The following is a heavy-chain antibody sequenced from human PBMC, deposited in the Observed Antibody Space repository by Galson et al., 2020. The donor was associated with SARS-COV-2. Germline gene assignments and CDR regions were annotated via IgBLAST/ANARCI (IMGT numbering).Heavy chain of an antibody. CDR3: AREGWFGELFGAFDI. CDR2: IWYDGSNK. D-gene: IGHD3-10*01. CDR1: GFTFSSYG. J-gene: IGHJ3*02. Sequence: GGSLRLSCAASGFTFSSYGMHWVRQAPGKGLEWVAVIWYDGSNKYYADSVKGRFTISRDNSKNTLYLQMNSLRAEDTAVYYCAREGWFGELFGAFDIWGQGTMVTVSS. V-gene: IGHV3-33*01.